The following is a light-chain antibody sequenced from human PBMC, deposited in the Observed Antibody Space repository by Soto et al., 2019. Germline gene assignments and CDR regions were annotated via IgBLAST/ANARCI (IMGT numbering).Light chain of an antibody. CDR3: HQYGSSPLFT. V-gene: IGKV3-20*01. CDR2: GAS. CDR1: QSVSSNY. J-gene: IGKJ3*01. Sequence: EIVLTQSPGTLSLSPGERATLSCRASQSVSSNYLAWYQQKPGQAPRLLIYGASSRATGIPDRFSGRGSGTDFTLTISSLEPEDFAMYYCHQYGSSPLFTFGPGTKVDI.